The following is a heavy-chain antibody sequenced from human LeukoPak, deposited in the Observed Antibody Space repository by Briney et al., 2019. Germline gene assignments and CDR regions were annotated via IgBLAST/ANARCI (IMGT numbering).Heavy chain of an antibody. J-gene: IGHJ6*03. D-gene: IGHD6-13*01. CDR3: ARDPSSWYYYYMDV. V-gene: IGHV3-48*01. Sequence: PGGSLRLSCAASGFTFSSYSMNWVRQAPEKGLEWVSYISSSSSTIYYADSVKGRFTISRDNAKNSLYLQMNSLRAEDTAVYYCARDPSSWYYYYMDVWGKGTTVTVSS. CDR1: GFTFSSYS. CDR2: ISSSSSTI.